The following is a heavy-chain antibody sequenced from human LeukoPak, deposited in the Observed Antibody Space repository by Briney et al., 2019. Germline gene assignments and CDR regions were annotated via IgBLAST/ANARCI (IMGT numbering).Heavy chain of an antibody. CDR1: GFTFSSYA. D-gene: IGHD3-3*01. V-gene: IGHV3-23*01. CDR2: ISGSGGST. Sequence: PGGSLRLSCAASGFTFSSYAMSWVRQAPGKGLEWVSAISGSGGSTYYADSVKGRFTISRDNSKNTLYLQMNSLRAEDTAVCYCAKDRDYYDFFALDYWGQGTLVTVSS. CDR3: AKDRDYYDFFALDY. J-gene: IGHJ4*02.